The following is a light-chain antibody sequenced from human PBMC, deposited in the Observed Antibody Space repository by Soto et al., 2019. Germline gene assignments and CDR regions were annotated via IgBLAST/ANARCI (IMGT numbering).Light chain of an antibody. V-gene: IGLV1-40*01. J-gene: IGLJ2*01. CDR3: PSYDSSLSGSV. Sequence: QSVLTQPPSVSGAPGQRVTISCTGSSSNIGAGYDVHWYQQLPGTAPKLLIYGNSNRPSGVPDRFSGSKSGTSASLAITWLQAEDEADYYCPSYDSSLSGSVFGGGTKLTVL. CDR2: GNS. CDR1: SSNIGAGYD.